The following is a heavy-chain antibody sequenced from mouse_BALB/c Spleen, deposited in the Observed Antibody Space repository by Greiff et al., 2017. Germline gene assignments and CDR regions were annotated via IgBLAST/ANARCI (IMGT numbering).Heavy chain of an antibody. CDR3: ARSGYGNYVGAMDY. V-gene: IGHV1-39*01. Sequence: EVQLQQTGPELVKPGASVKISCKASGYSFTDYIMLWVKQSHGKSLEWIGNINPYYGSTSYNLKFKGKATLTVDKSSSTAYMQLNSLTSEDSAVYYCARSGYGNYVGAMDYWGQGTSVTVSS. D-gene: IGHD2-10*02. CDR1: GYSFTDYI. CDR2: INPYYGST. J-gene: IGHJ4*01.